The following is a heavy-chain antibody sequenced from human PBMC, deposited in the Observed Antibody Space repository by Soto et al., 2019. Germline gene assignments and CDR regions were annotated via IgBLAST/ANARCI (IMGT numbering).Heavy chain of an antibody. V-gene: IGHV5-51*01. J-gene: IGHJ3*02. CDR3: AKALKYCSGGSCYWGGHDAFDI. CDR1: GYSFTSYW. Sequence: GESLKISCKGSGYSFTSYWIGWVRQMPGKGLEWMGIIYPGDSDTRYSPSFQGQVTISADKSISTAYLQWSSLKASDTAMYYCAKALKYCSGGSCYWGGHDAFDIWGQGTMVTVSS. CDR2: IYPGDSDT. D-gene: IGHD2-15*01.